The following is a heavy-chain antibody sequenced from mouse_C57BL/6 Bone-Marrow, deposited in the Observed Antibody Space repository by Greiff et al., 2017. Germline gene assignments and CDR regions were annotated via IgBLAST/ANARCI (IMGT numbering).Heavy chain of an antibody. Sequence: QVQLQQSGAELAKPGASVKLSCKASGYTFTSYWMHWVKQRPGQGLEWIGYIHPSSGYTKYNQKFKDKATLTADQSSSTAYMQRSSLTYGDAAVYYCARNPYFDYWGQGTTRTVSS. CDR2: IHPSSGYT. CDR1: GYTFTSYW. J-gene: IGHJ2*01. V-gene: IGHV1-7*01. CDR3: ARNPYFDY.